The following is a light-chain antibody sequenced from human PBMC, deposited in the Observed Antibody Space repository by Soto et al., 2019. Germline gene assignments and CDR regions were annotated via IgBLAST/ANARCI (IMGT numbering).Light chain of an antibody. Sequence: EMVMTQSPATLSVSLGERATLSCRASQSVRTKLVWYQQKPGQAPRLLIDGASTRATGIPARFSSSGSGTEFTHTISSLQSEDFAFYYCQQHDQGWTFGQGTKVEIK. CDR3: QQHDQGWT. J-gene: IGKJ1*01. V-gene: IGKV3-15*01. CDR2: GAS. CDR1: QSVRTK.